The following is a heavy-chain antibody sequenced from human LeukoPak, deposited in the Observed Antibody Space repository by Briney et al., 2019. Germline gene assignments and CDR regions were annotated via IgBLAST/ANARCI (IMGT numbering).Heavy chain of an antibody. CDR3: ARAHYYGSGTYYSVDY. CDR1: GGSISSGDYY. J-gene: IGHJ4*02. D-gene: IGHD3-10*01. Sequence: ASETLSLTCTVSGGSISSGDYYWSWIRQPPGKGLEWIGYIYYSGSTYYNPSLKSRVTISVDTSKNQFSLKLSSVTAADTAVYSCARAHYYGSGTYYSVDYWGQGILVTVSS. V-gene: IGHV4-30-4*01. CDR2: IYYSGST.